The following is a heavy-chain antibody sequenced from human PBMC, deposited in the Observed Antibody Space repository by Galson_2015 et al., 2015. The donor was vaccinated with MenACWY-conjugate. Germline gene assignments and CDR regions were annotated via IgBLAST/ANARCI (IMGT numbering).Heavy chain of an antibody. CDR1: GFTFRRYW. CDR2: IKQDGSEK. Sequence: SLRLSCAASGFTFRRYWMSWVRQAPGKGLEWVANIKQDGSEKYYVDSVKGRFTISRDNAKDSLYLQMDSLRAEDTALYYCARLDFGMIIYWGQGTLVTVSS. CDR3: ARLDFGMIIY. V-gene: IGHV3-7*03. D-gene: IGHD3-3*01. J-gene: IGHJ4*02.